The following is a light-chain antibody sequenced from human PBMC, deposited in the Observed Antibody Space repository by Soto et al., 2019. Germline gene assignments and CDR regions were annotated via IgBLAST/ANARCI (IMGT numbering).Light chain of an antibody. J-gene: IGKJ5*01. CDR2: DAY. CDR1: QSFRGL. V-gene: IGKV3-11*01. Sequence: EVVLKPSPVTLSLSPGERATLSCRASQSFRGLLAWYQQKPGQAPRLLIYDAYNRATGIPPRFSGSGSGTDFTLTISSLEPEDSAVYYCQQRHMWPITFGQGTRLEIK. CDR3: QQRHMWPIT.